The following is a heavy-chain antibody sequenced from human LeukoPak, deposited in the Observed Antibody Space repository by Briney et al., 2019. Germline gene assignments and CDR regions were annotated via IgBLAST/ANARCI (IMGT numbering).Heavy chain of an antibody. CDR3: ARGGDGYNFVPLYYFDY. CDR1: GGSFSGYY. J-gene: IGHJ4*02. Sequence: SETLSLTCAVYGGSFSGYYWSWIRQPPGKGLEWIGEINHSGSTNYNPSLKSRVTISVDTSKNQFSLKLSSVTAADTAVYYCARGGDGYNFVPLYYFDYWGQGTLVTVSS. D-gene: IGHD5-24*01. CDR2: INHSGST. V-gene: IGHV4-34*01.